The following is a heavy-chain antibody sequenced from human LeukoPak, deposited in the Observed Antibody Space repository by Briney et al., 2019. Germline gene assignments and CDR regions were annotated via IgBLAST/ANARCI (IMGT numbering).Heavy chain of an antibody. V-gene: IGHV3-74*01. CDR2: IKSDGKT. Sequence: GGSLRLSCEASGFTFRRYCMHWPRQAPGKGLVWVSRIKSDGKTNYADSVKGRFTISRDNAKNTVSLQMDSLRAEDTGVYYCARAPSEVGGYYPEYFRHWGQGTLVTVSS. CDR1: GFTFRRYC. CDR3: ARAPSEVGGYYPEYFRH. D-gene: IGHD3-22*01. J-gene: IGHJ1*01.